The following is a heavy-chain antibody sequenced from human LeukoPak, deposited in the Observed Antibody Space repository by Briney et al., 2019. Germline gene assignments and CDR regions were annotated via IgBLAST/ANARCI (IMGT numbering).Heavy chain of an antibody. V-gene: IGHV4-38-2*02. CDR1: AYSISNGFV. Sequence: SETLSLTCTVSAYSISNGFVWGWLRPPPGKGLEWIESIYHSGTTYYNPSLKSRVTMSVDTSKNQFSLRMSSVTAADTAVYYCTRLSHVAGAPKVSWFDPWGQGTLVTVSS. CDR3: TRLSHVAGAPKVSWFDP. CDR2: IYHSGTT. J-gene: IGHJ5*02. D-gene: IGHD1-26*01.